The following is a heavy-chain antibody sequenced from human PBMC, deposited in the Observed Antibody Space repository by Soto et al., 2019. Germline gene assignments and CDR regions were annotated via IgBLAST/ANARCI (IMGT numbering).Heavy chain of an antibody. CDR1: GGSISSYY. CDR2: MYYGGRT. CDR3: ARGTNSHIIVSSSRGAWFDP. D-gene: IGHD2-15*01. J-gene: IGHJ5*02. Sequence: ETLSLTCTVSGGSISSYYWSWIRQPPGKGLEWIGYMYYGGRTNYNPSLKSRVTISVDTSKMQVSLKLSSVTAADTAVYFCARGTNSHIIVSSSRGAWFDPWGQRTLVTVSS. V-gene: IGHV4-59*08.